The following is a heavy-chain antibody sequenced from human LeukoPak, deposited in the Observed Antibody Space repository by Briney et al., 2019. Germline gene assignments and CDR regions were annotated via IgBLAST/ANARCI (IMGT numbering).Heavy chain of an antibody. CDR3: AKDKGGYGDYEFDS. Sequence: GGSLRPSCVASGFPFSSCAMTWVRQAPGKGLEWVSGISGSGGKTYYAESVKGRFTISRDNSKNTLYLQMNSLRAEDTAVYYCAKDKGGYGDYEFDSWGQGNLVTVSS. J-gene: IGHJ4*02. CDR1: GFPFSSCA. CDR2: ISGSGGKT. D-gene: IGHD4-17*01. V-gene: IGHV3-23*01.